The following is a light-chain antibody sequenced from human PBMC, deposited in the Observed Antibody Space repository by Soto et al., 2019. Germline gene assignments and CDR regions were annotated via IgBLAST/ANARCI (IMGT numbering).Light chain of an antibody. V-gene: IGLV1-44*01. Sequence: QSVLTQPPSASGTPGQRVTISCSGSSSNIGSNAVSWYQHFPGTAPKVLIYSDDQRPSGVPDRFSGSKSGTSASLAISGLQAEDEADYFCAAWGDSLNTWVFGGGPKATVL. J-gene: IGLJ3*02. CDR3: AAWGDSLNTWV. CDR1: SSNIGSNA. CDR2: SDD.